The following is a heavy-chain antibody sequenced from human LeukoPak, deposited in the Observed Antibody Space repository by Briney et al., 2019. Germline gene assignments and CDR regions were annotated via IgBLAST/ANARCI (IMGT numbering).Heavy chain of an antibody. V-gene: IGHV3-48*01. CDR2: ISSSSDTI. Sequence: GGSLRLSCAASGFTFSSYSMNWVRQAPGKGLEWISYISSSSDTIYYADSVKGQFTISRDNAKNSLYLQVNNLRAEDTAVYYCARGSSNFYFGYWGQGTLVTVSS. CDR3: ARGSSNFYFGY. D-gene: IGHD2-2*01. CDR1: GFTFSSYS. J-gene: IGHJ4*02.